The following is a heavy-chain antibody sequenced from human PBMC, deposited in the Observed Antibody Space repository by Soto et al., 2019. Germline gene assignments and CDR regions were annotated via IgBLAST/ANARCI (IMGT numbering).Heavy chain of an antibody. CDR3: ARDSKPDSSGYYYGLTGNWFDP. D-gene: IGHD3-22*01. CDR1: GFTFSSYA. J-gene: IGHJ5*02. CDR2: ISYDGSNK. Sequence: GGSLRLSCAASGFTFSSYAMHWVRQAPGKGLEWVAVISYDGSNKYYADSVKGRFTISRDNSKNTLYLQMNSLRAEDTAVYYCARDSKPDSSGYYYGLTGNWFDPWGQGTLVTVSS. V-gene: IGHV3-30-3*01.